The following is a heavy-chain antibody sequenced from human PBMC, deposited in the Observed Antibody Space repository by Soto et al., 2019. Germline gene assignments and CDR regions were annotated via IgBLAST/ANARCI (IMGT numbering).Heavy chain of an antibody. CDR3: ARHFQRYCSGTSCYSSFDY. Sequence: QVQLVQSGAEVKKPGASVKVSCKASGYTFTSYAMQWVRQAPGQRLEWMGWINAGNGNTKYSQKFQGRVTITRDTSASTAYMELSSLRSEDTAVYYCARHFQRYCSGTSCYSSFDYWGQGTLVTVSS. CDR1: GYTFTSYA. V-gene: IGHV1-3*01. J-gene: IGHJ4*02. CDR2: INAGNGNT. D-gene: IGHD2-2*01.